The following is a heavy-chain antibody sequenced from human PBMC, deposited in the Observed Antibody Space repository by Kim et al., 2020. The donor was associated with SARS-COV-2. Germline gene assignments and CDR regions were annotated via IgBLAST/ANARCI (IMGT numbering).Heavy chain of an antibody. J-gene: IGHJ4*02. CDR2: ITKIGGT. V-gene: IGHV4-4*07. CDR3: VKQASGVPAV. CDR1: GDSISDKE. D-gene: IGHD2-8*01. Sequence: SETLSLTCSVSGDSISDKEWSWIRQPAGKGLEWIGRITKIGGTAYNPSLQSRVTMSVDMSKTQFFLRLSFVTAADTAVYYCVKQASGVPAVWGQGILVTVSS.